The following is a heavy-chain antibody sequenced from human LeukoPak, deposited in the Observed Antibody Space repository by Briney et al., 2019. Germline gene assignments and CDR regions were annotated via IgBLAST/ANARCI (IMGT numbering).Heavy chain of an antibody. CDR2: IYYSGST. V-gene: IGHV4-59*08. CDR1: GGSISRYY. J-gene: IGHJ4*02. D-gene: IGHD2-2*01. CDR3: ARGKYQLDY. Sequence: SETLSLTCTVSGGSISRYYWSWTRQPPGKGLEWIGQIYYSGSTNHNPSLRSRVTISVDTSKNQFSLKLSSVTAADTAVYYCARGKYQLDYWGQGTLVTVSS.